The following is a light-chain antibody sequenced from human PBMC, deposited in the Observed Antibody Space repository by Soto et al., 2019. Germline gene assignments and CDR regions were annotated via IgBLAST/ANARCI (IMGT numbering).Light chain of an antibody. J-gene: IGLJ1*01. CDR1: SSNIGAGYH. CDR2: GNN. Sequence: QSVLTQPPSVSGAPGQRVTISCTGSSSNIGAGYHVHWYQQLPGTAPKLLIYGNNNRPSGVPDRFSGSKSGTSASLAITGLQAEDEADYYCQSYDSSLISYVFGTGTKLTVL. CDR3: QSYDSSLISYV. V-gene: IGLV1-40*01.